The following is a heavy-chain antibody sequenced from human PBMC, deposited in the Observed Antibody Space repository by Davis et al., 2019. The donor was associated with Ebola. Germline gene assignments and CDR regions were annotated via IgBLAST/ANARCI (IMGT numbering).Heavy chain of an antibody. CDR3: AKEGHYHGDFDY. CDR1: GFTFSSHA. V-gene: IGHV3-30-3*01. Sequence: GESLKISCAASGFTFSSHAMHWVRQAPGKGLEWVAVISYDGSNKYYADSVKGRFTISRDNSKNTLYLQMNSLRAEDTAVYYCAKEGHYHGDFDYWGQGTLVTVSS. J-gene: IGHJ4*02. D-gene: IGHD4-17*01. CDR2: ISYDGSNK.